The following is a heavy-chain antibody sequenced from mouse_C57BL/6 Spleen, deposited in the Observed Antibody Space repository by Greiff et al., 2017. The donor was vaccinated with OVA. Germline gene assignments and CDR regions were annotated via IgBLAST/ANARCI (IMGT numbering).Heavy chain of an antibody. CDR1: GFNIKNTY. V-gene: IGHV14-3*01. Sequence: VHVKQSVAELVRPGASVKLSCTASGFNIKNTYMHWVKQRPEQGLEWIGRIDPANGNTKYAPKFQGKATITADTSSNTAYLQLSSLTSEDTAIYYCARGDYDEGYFDVWGTGTTVTVSS. J-gene: IGHJ1*03. D-gene: IGHD2-4*01. CDR3: ARGDYDEGYFDV. CDR2: IDPANGNT.